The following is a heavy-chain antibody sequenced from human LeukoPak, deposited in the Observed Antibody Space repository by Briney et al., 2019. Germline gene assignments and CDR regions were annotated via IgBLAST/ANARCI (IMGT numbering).Heavy chain of an antibody. D-gene: IGHD3-22*01. CDR2: ISTSGSTK. CDR1: RFTFSDYY. Sequence: GGSLRLSCAASRFTFSDYYMNWVRQAPGKGLEWVSYISTSGSTKYYADSVKGRFTISRDNAKNSLYLQMNSLRAEDTAVYYCARDRDPGYNDSSGYRRVNAFDIWGQGTMVTVSS. J-gene: IGHJ3*02. V-gene: IGHV3-11*04. CDR3: ARDRDPGYNDSSGYRRVNAFDI.